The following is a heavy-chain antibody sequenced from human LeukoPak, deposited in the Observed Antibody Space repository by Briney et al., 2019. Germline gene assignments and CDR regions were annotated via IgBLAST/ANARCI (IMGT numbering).Heavy chain of an antibody. Sequence: PGGSLRLSCAASGFTFNTYSMNWVRQAPGQGLEWISYISPSSSTIYYADSVKGRFTISRDNAKNSLYLQMHGLRGDDTATYFCATAPNSYYYYMDFWGKGTTVTVSS. J-gene: IGHJ6*03. CDR3: ATAPNSYYYYMDF. CDR1: GFTFNTYS. V-gene: IGHV3-48*01. CDR2: ISPSSSTI.